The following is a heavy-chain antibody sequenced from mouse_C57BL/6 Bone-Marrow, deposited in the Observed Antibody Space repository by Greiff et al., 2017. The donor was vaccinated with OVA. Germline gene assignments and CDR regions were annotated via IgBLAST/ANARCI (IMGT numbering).Heavy chain of an antibody. Sequence: VKLVESGPELVKPGASVKISCKASGYAFSSSWMNWVKQRPGQGLEWIGRIYPGDGDTNYNGKFKGKATLTADKSSSTAYMQLSSLTSEDSAVYFCARHADGYYASYFDFWGQGTTLPVS. CDR2: IYPGDGDT. CDR1: GYAFSSSW. J-gene: IGHJ2*01. V-gene: IGHV1-82*01. CDR3: ARHADGYYASYFDF. D-gene: IGHD2-3*01.